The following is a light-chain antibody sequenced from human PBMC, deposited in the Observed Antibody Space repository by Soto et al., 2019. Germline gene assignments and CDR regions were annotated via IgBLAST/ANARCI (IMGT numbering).Light chain of an antibody. J-gene: IGLJ1*01. CDR3: ASHTTTNTRV. V-gene: IGLV2-14*03. CDR2: EVS. CDR1: SSDVGAYDY. Sequence: QSVLTQPASVSWSPGQSIAISCTGTSSDVGAYDYVSWYQQHPDRAPRLVIYEVSNRPSGVSNRFSGSKSVNTATLTISGLQAEDEADYYCASHTTTNTRVFGTGTKVTVL.